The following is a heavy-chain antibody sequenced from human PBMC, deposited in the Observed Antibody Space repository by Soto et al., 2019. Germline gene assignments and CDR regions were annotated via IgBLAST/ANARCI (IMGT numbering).Heavy chain of an antibody. Sequence: PGGSLRLSCAASGFTFKDFGMSWVRQAPGKGLEWVSTVSGGGENTHYTDSVNGRFTISRDNSKNSLYLQMDSLRTEDTAVYYCARYSGYGSVNSVNHYLDFWGHGTLVTVSS. CDR3: ARYSGYGSVNSVNHYLDF. CDR1: GFTFKDFG. V-gene: IGHV3-23*01. D-gene: IGHD3-10*01. CDR2: VSGGGENT. J-gene: IGHJ4*01.